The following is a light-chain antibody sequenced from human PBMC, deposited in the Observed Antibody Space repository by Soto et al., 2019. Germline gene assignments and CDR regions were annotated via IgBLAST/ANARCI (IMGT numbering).Light chain of an antibody. CDR3: HQYNSWHGT. CDR2: GAS. CDR1: QSVRSD. J-gene: IGKJ1*01. Sequence: EAVMTQSPATLSVSPGERATLSCRASQSVRSDLAWYQQKPGQGPRLLIYGASTRATGVPDRFSGSGSGTEFTLTISSLQSEDLAFYYFHQYNSWHGTFGRGTKVEIK. V-gene: IGKV3-15*01.